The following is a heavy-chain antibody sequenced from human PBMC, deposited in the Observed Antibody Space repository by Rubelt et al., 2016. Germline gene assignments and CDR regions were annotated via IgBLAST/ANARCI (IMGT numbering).Heavy chain of an antibody. CDR1: GGSFSGYY. D-gene: IGHD3-22*01. CDR3: ARDQLGTYDSSGFRTGFDL. J-gene: IGHJ2*01. CDR2: INHSGST. Sequence: QVQLQQWGAGLLKPSETLSLTCAVYGGSFSGYYWSWIRQPPGKGLERIGEINHSGSTNYTPSFKCRVPISVDTSKTHFSLKLSFVTAADTAVYYCARDQLGTYDSSGFRTGFDLWGRGTLVTVSS. V-gene: IGHV4-34*01.